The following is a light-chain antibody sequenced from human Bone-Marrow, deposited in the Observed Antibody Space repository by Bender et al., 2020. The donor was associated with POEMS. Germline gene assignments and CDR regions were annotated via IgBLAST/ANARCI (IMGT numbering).Light chain of an antibody. CDR3: QSADRSGTYYV. V-gene: IGLV3-25*03. CDR2: DNT. Sequence: SYVLTQPPSASVAPGKTAKISCGGDNLGTKRVHWYQQKPGQAPVLVVYDNTDRTSEIPDRFSGSSSGTTATLTISGLQAEDEADYYCQSADRSGTYYVFGTGTKVIAL. J-gene: IGLJ1*01. CDR1: NLGTKR.